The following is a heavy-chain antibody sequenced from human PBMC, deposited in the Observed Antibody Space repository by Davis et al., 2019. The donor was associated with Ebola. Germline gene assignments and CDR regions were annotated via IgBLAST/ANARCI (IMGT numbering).Heavy chain of an antibody. CDR1: GFTFSSFW. J-gene: IGHJ6*02. CDR2: IKQDGSEK. CDR3: AKPPGRDGMDV. Sequence: GESLKISCAASGFTFSSFWMSWVRQAPGKGLEWVASIKQDGSEKYYVDSVKRRCTISRDNSKNSLYLQMNSLKAEDTAMYYCAKPPGRDGMDVWGQGTTVTVSS. D-gene: IGHD1-26*01. V-gene: IGHV3-7*01.